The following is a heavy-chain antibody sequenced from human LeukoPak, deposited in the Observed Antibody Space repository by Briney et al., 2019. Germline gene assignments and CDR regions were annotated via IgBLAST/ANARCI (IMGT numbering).Heavy chain of an antibody. Sequence: PSQTLSLTCTISGGSISSGFYYWSWIRQPAGKGLEWIGRSYTSGSTNYNPSLQSRVTISVDTSKNQFSLKLSSVTAADTAVYYCAGESAMAPFDYWGQGTLVTVSS. CDR1: GGSISSGFYY. CDR3: AGESAMAPFDY. D-gene: IGHD5-18*01. CDR2: SYTSGST. J-gene: IGHJ4*02. V-gene: IGHV4-61*02.